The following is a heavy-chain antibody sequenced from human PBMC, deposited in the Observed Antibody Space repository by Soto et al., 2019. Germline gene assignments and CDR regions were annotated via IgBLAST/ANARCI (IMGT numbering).Heavy chain of an antibody. V-gene: IGHV3-30*18. D-gene: IGHD1-26*01. CDR2: ISYDGSNK. CDR1: GFTFSNYG. CDR3: AKVGFSGSSTYCYYSGMDV. Sequence: QVQLVESGGGVVQPGRSLRLSCAASGFTFSNYGMHWVRQAPGKGLEWVAVISYDGSNKYHADSVKGRFTISRDNSKNTMYLQMNSLRAEDTAVYYCAKVGFSGSSTYCYYSGMDVWGQGTTVTVSS. J-gene: IGHJ6*02.